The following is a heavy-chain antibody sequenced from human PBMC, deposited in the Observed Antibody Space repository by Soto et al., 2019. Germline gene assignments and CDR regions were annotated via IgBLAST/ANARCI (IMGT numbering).Heavy chain of an antibody. CDR2: IYYNAIT. V-gene: IGHV4-61*08. D-gene: IGHD6-13*01. J-gene: IGHJ5*02. CDR1: GDSVSSGAYY. Sequence: QVKLQESGPGLVKPSETLSLTCTVSGDSVSSGAYYWSWVRQPPGKGLEWIGYIYYNAITNYNHHLKNRVTILVDTSKSEISLTLNSVTAADTAVYYCARANIAAAGTIFDPWGQGVLVTVSA. CDR3: ARANIAAAGTIFDP.